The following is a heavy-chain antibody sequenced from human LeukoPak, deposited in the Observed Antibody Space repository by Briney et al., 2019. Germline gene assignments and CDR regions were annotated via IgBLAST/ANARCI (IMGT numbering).Heavy chain of an antibody. CDR3: ARLYSGSYLGYFDY. CDR2: ISYSGNT. CDR1: GGSISSSNYY. J-gene: IGHJ4*02. D-gene: IGHD1-26*01. V-gene: IGHV4-39*01. Sequence: SETLSLTCTVSGGSISSSNYYWGWIRQPPGKGLEWIGRISYSGNTYYNPSLKSRVTISVDPSKNQFSLKLTSVTAADTAVYYCARLYSGSYLGYFDYWGQGTLVSVSS.